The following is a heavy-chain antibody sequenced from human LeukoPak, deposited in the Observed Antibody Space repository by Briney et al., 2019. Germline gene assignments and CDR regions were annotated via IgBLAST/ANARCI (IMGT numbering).Heavy chain of an antibody. V-gene: IGHV3-9*01. CDR3: AGDLGLTLTPSPLED. CDR2: INWNGDKS. J-gene: IGHJ4*02. CDR1: GFTFDDNV. D-gene: IGHD1-1*01. Sequence: GGSLRLSCVTSGFTFDDNVMHWVRQFPGKGLEWVAGINWNGDKSAYADSVQGRFTISRDNAKNSLYLQMNSLTIEDTAFYYCAGDLGLTLTPSPLEDWGQGTLVTVSS.